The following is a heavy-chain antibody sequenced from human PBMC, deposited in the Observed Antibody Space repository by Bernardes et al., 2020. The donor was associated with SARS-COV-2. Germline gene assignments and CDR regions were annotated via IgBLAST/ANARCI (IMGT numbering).Heavy chain of an antibody. D-gene: IGHD6-19*01. CDR2: IYYSGST. J-gene: IGHJ4*02. CDR3: ARTIAVAVDPSYDY. CDR1: GGSISSSSYY. Sequence: SETLSLTCTVSGGSISSSSYYWGWIRQPPGKGLEWIGSIYYSGSTYYNPSLKSRVTISVDTSKNQFSLQMSSVTPEDTAVYYCARTIAVAVDPSYDYWGQGTLVTVSS. V-gene: IGHV4-39*01.